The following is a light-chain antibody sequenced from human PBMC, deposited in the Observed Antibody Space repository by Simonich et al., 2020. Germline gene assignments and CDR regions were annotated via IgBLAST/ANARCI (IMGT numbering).Light chain of an antibody. Sequence: DIVMTQSPDSLAVSLGARATINCKSSQSVLYSSNNKNYLAWYQQKPGQPPKLLIYGAATRESGVPDRCSGSGSGTDFTLTISSLQAEDVAVYYCQQYYSTPYTFGQGTKLEIK. J-gene: IGKJ2*01. V-gene: IGKV4-1*01. CDR3: QQYYSTPYT. CDR1: QSVLYSSNNKNY. CDR2: GAA.